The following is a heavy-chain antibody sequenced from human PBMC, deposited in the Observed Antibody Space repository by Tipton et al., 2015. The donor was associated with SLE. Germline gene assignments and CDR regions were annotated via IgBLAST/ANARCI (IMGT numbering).Heavy chain of an antibody. CDR1: GGSVSSGSYY. CDR3: ARLIWFGELGAFDI. V-gene: IGHV4-61*01. CDR2: IYYSGST. J-gene: IGHJ3*02. D-gene: IGHD3-10*01. Sequence: TLSLTCTVSGGSVSSGSYYWSWIRQPPGKGLEWIGYIYYSGSTNYNPSLKSRVTISVDTSMNQFSLKLSSVTAADTAVYYCARLIWFGELGAFDIWGQGTMVTVSS.